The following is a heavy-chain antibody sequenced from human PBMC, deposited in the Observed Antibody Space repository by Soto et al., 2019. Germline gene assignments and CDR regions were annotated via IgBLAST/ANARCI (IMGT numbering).Heavy chain of an antibody. CDR2: TYYNGNA. J-gene: IGHJ4*02. Sequence: QLQLQESGPGLVKPSETLSLTCNVSGGSIDRSNYYWDWLRQPPGKGLEWIGTTYYNGNAYYNPYPKSSIAMSVDTYQNQFALTLVSVTAADTAVYYWARHCVAVVIKGWGYWGQGTLVTVSS. D-gene: IGHD3-10*01. CDR3: ARHCVAVVIKGWGY. V-gene: IGHV4-39*01. CDR1: GGSIDRSNYY.